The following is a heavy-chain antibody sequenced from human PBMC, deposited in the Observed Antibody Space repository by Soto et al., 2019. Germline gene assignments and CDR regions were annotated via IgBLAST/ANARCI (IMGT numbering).Heavy chain of an antibody. CDR2: LNLRGTT. CDR3: ASHEGICNGGRCSGDS. D-gene: IGHD2-15*01. J-gene: IGHJ4*02. CDR1: GGSFNGYS. V-gene: IGHV4-34*02. Sequence: QVQIQQWGAGLLKPSETLSLTCAVYGGSFNGYSWSWIRQSPEKGLEWIGELNLRGTTNYNPSLKSRVSISVATAKNELSLRLTSVTAADTAVYYCASHEGICNGGRCSGDSWGQGALVIVSP.